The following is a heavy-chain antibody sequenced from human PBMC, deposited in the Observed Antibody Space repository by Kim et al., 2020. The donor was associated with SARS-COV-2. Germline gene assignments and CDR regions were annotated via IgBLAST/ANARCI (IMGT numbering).Heavy chain of an antibody. CDR3: TTVGRDY. V-gene: IGHV3-15*01. CDR1: GFTFNNAW. J-gene: IGHJ1*01. CDR2: IKRKIDGGSI. Sequence: GGSLRLSCAASGFTFNNAWMSWVRQAPGRGLEWVGHIKRKIDGGSIDYAAAVKDRFTISRDDSKNTLYLHMSSLKAEATDEYSCTTVGRDYWGQGSLVSV. D-gene: IGHD1-26*01.